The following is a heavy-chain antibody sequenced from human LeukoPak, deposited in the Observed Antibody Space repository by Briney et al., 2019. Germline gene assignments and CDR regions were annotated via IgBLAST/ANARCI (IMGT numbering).Heavy chain of an antibody. V-gene: IGHV1-8*01. CDR1: GYTFTSYG. D-gene: IGHD4-17*01. Sequence: ASVKVSCKASGYTFTSYGINWVRQATGQGLEWMGWMNPNSGNTGYAQKFQGRVTMTRNTSISTAYMELSSLRSEDTAVYYCAREVGDYYAFDIWGQGTMVTVSS. J-gene: IGHJ3*02. CDR2: MNPNSGNT. CDR3: AREVGDYYAFDI.